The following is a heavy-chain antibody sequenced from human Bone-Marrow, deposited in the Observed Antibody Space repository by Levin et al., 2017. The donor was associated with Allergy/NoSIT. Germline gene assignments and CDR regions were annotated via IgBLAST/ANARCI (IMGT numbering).Heavy chain of an antibody. CDR3: ARIPYVLTEGRYFDL. CDR1: GSSISSGYY. CDR2: IYHSGST. Sequence: PSETLSLTCTVSGSSISSGYYWGWIRQPPGKGLEWIGSIYHSGSTYYNPSLKSRATISVDTSKNQFSLKLSSVTAADTAVYYCARIPYVLTEGRYFDLWGRGTLVTVSS. D-gene: IGHD3-16*01. V-gene: IGHV4-38-2*02. J-gene: IGHJ2*01.